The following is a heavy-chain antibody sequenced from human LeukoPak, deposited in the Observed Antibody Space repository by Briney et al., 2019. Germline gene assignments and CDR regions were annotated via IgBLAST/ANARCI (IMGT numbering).Heavy chain of an antibody. CDR1: GFTFSSYT. CDR3: AELGITMIGGV. J-gene: IGHJ6*04. D-gene: IGHD3-10*02. V-gene: IGHV3-21*01. CDR2: ISSSSSYI. Sequence: GGSLRLSCAASGFTFSSYTMNWVRQAPGKGLEWVSSISSSSSYIYYADSLKGRFTTSRDNAKNSLSLQMNSLRAEDTAVYYCAELGITMIGGVWGKGTTVTISS.